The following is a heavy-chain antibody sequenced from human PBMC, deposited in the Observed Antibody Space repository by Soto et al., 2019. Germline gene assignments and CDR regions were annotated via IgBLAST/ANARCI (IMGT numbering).Heavy chain of an antibody. D-gene: IGHD4-17*01. CDR3: VIHDYGGNSTLDY. CDR1: GGSFSGYY. V-gene: IGHV4-34*01. J-gene: IGHJ4*02. CDR2: INHSGST. Sequence: SETLSLTCAVYGGSFSGYYWSWIRQPPGKGLEWIGEINHSGSTNYNPSLKSRVTISVDTSKNQFSLKLSSVTAADTAVYYCVIHDYGGNSTLDYWGQGTLVTVSS.